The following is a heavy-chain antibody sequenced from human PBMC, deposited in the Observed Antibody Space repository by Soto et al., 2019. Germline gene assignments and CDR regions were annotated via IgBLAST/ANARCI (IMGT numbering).Heavy chain of an antibody. Sequence: ETLRLSCAASGFTFSNAWMSWVRQAPGKGLEWVGRIKSKTDGGTTDYAAPVKGRFTISRDDSKNTLYLQMNSLKTEDTAVYYCTTGLFYYYDSSGHPGAFDIWGQGTMVTVSS. CDR1: GFTFSNAW. J-gene: IGHJ3*02. V-gene: IGHV3-15*01. CDR2: IKSKTDGGTT. D-gene: IGHD3-22*01. CDR3: TTGLFYYYDSSGHPGAFDI.